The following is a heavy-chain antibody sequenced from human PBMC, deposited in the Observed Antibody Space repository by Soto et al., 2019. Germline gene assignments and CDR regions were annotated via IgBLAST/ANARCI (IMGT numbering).Heavy chain of an antibody. CDR3: AKTASMTIRDGFDH. D-gene: IGHD4-17*01. CDR1: GFTFSSYA. CDR2: ISGSGSNP. V-gene: IGHV3-23*01. J-gene: IGHJ4*02. Sequence: EVQVLESGGGLVQPGGSLRLSCAASGFTFSSYAMSWVRQAPGQGLEWVSAISGSGSNPYYADSVKGRFTISRDNSRNTLDLQMNSLRAEDTALYYGAKTASMTIRDGFDHWGQGTLVTVSS.